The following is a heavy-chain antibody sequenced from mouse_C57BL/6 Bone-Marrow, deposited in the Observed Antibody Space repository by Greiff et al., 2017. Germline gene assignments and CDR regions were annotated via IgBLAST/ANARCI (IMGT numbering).Heavy chain of an antibody. J-gene: IGHJ4*01. CDR2: ISSGGSYT. Sequence: EVKLMESGGDLVKPGGSLKLSCAASGFTFSSYGMSWVRQTPDKRLEWVATISSGGSYTYYPDSVKGRFTISRDNAKNTLYPQMSSLKSEDTAMYYCASPITTVYYYAMDYWGQGTSVTVSS. V-gene: IGHV5-6*01. CDR3: ASPITTVYYYAMDY. D-gene: IGHD1-1*01. CDR1: GFTFSSYG.